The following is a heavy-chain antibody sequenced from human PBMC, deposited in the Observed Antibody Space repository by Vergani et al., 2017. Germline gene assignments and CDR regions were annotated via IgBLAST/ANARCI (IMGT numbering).Heavy chain of an antibody. D-gene: IGHD1-1*01. CDR1: GFKFDDYG. J-gene: IGHJ1*01. CDR2: ISYDGTQK. CDR3: ATKSCGTPGCQIGYFRE. Sequence: VQLVESGGRVVRPGGSLRLSCIASGFKFDDYGMNWVRHVPGKGLEWVAVISYDGTQKYYADSVKGRFTISRDNSKSTLYLQMNSLRTEDTAVYYCATKSCGTPGCQIGYFREWGQGTLVTVSS. V-gene: IGHV3-30*03.